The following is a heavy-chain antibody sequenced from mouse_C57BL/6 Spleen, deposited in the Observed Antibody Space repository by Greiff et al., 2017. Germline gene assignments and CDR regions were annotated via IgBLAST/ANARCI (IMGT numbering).Heavy chain of an antibody. CDR1: GYTFTSYW. D-gene: IGHD2-4*01. Sequence: QVQLQQSGAELVKPGASVKMSCKASGYTFTSYWITWVKQRPGQGLEWIGDIYPGSGSTNYNEKFKSKATLTVDTSSSTAYMQLSSLTSEDSAVYYCARSYDYGGYFDVWGTGTTVTVSS. V-gene: IGHV1-55*01. J-gene: IGHJ1*03. CDR3: ARSYDYGGYFDV. CDR2: IYPGSGST.